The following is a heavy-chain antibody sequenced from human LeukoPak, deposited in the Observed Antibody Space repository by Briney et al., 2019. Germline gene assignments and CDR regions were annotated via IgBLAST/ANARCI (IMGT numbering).Heavy chain of an antibody. CDR3: AKDLWSTTTHDGY. J-gene: IGHJ4*02. CDR1: GFTFSSYA. Sequence: GGSLRLSCAASGFTFSSYAMSWVRQAPGKGLEWVSAISGSGGSTYYADSVKGRFTISRDNSKNTPYLQMNSLRAEDTAVYYCAKDLWSTTTHDGYWGQGTLVTVSS. V-gene: IGHV3-23*01. CDR2: ISGSGGST. D-gene: IGHD1-14*01.